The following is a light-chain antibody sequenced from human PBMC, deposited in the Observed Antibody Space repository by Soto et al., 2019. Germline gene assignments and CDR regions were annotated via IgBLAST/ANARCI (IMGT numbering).Light chain of an antibody. CDR1: QSLLQSNGYNY. CDR2: LGS. Sequence: DIVMTQSPLSLSVTPGEPAAISCRSSQSLLQSNGYNYLDWFLQKPGQSPQVLIFLGSNRAPGVPDRFSGSGSGTDFTLKIRRVEAEDVGVYYCRPPLQIPYTFGQGTKLEIK. V-gene: IGKV2-28*01. CDR3: RPPLQIPYT. J-gene: IGKJ2*01.